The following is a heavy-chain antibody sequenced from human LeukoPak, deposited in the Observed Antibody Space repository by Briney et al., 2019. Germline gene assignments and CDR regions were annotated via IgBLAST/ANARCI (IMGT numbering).Heavy chain of an antibody. CDR3: ARDRGYGDYVDY. Sequence: SETLSLTCTVSGGSISTYYWSWVRQPPGKGLEWIGYGYYSGSTDYIPSLKSRVTISVDTSKNQFSLKLTSVTAADTAVYYCARDRGYGDYVDYWGQGTLVTVSS. V-gene: IGHV4-59*01. D-gene: IGHD4-17*01. CDR2: GYYSGST. J-gene: IGHJ4*02. CDR1: GGSISTYY.